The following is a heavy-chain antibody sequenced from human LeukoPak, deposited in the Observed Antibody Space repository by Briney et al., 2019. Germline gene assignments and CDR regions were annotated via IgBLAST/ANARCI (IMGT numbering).Heavy chain of an antibody. D-gene: IGHD2-2*01. CDR3: AREAVVPDAEAFDV. J-gene: IGHJ3*01. CDR1: GFTFRIHW. Sequence: GGSLRLSCAASGFTFRIHWMSWVRQAPGKGLEWVANIKQDGSEKYYVDSLKGRFSISRDNARNSLYLQVNGLRAEDTAVYYCAREAVVPDAEAFDVWGQGTMVTVSS. CDR2: IKQDGSEK. V-gene: IGHV3-7*01.